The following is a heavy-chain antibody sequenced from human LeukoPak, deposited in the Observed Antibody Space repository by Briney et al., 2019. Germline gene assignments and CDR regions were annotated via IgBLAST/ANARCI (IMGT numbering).Heavy chain of an antibody. J-gene: IGHJ4*02. CDR3: VRNLAVAGTCFDS. Sequence: GGSLRLSCAASGFTFRNYWMSWVRQAPGTGLEWVANIKQDGSDRNYVASVRGRFTISRDNAESSLYLQMNSLRAEDTAVYYCVRNLAVAGTCFDSWGQGTLVTVSS. CDR1: GFTFRNYW. CDR2: IKQDGSDR. D-gene: IGHD6-19*01. V-gene: IGHV3-7*03.